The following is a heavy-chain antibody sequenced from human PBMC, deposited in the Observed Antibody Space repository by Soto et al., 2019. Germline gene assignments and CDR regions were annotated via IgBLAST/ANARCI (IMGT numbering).Heavy chain of an antibody. CDR2: INAGNGNT. CDR3: ARPNRSGSYYNLLDY. CDR1: GYTFTSYA. V-gene: IGHV1-3*01. D-gene: IGHD3-10*01. Sequence: QVQLVQSGAEVKKPGASVKVSCKASGYTFTSYAMHWVRQAPGQRLEWMGWINAGNGNTKYSQKFQGRVTITRDTSASTAYMELSSLRSEDTAVYYCARPNRSGSYYNLLDYWGQGTLVTVSS. J-gene: IGHJ4*02.